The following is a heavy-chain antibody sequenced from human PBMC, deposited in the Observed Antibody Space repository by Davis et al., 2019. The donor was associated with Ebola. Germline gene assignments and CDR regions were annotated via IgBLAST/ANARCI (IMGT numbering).Heavy chain of an antibody. CDR1: GFTFTTYG. J-gene: IGHJ4*02. V-gene: IGHV3-30*03. CDR3: ARDTVDTAMVYVYYFDY. Sequence: GESLKISCAASGFTFTTYGIHWVRQAPGKGLEWVALISYDGSLRHYADSVKGRFTISRDNAKNSLYLQMNSLRAEDTAVYYCARDTVDTAMVYVYYFDYWGQGTLVTVSS. CDR2: ISYDGSLR. D-gene: IGHD5-18*01.